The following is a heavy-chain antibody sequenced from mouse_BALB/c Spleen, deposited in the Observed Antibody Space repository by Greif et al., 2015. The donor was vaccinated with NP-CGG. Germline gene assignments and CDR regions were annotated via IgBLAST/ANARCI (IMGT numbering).Heavy chain of an antibody. Sequence: EVKVEESGGGLVQPKGSLKLSCAASGFTFNTYAMNWVRQAPGKGLEWVARIRSKSNNYATYYADSVKDRFTISRDDSQSMLYLQMNNLKTEDTAMYYCVSDYDAAMDYWGQGTSVTVSS. CDR2: IRSKSNNYAT. D-gene: IGHD2-12*01. V-gene: IGHV10-1*02. J-gene: IGHJ4*01. CDR1: GFTFNTYA. CDR3: VSDYDAAMDY.